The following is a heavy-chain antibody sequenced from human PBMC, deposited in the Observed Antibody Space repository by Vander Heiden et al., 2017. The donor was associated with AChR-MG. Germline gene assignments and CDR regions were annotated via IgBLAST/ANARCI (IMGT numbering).Heavy chain of an antibody. CDR1: GGSISSYY. CDR2: IYYSGST. D-gene: IGHD4-17*01. J-gene: IGHJ6*03. V-gene: IGHV4-59*01. CDR3: ARVNYGGNSASYYYYYMDV. Sequence: QVQLQESGPGLVKPSETLSLTCPVSGGSISSYYWSWIRQPPGKGLEWIGYIYYSGSTNYNPSLKSRVTISVDTSKNQFSLKLSSVTAADTAVYYCARVNYGGNSASYYYYYMDVWGKGTTVTVSS.